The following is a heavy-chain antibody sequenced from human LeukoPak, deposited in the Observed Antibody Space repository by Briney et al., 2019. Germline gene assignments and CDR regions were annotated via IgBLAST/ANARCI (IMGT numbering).Heavy chain of an antibody. CDR1: GFTFSSYE. J-gene: IGHJ4*02. CDR2: ISSSGSTI. Sequence: GGSLGLSCAASGFTFSSYEMNWVRQAPGKGLEWVSYISSSGSTIYYADSVKGRFTISRDNAKNSLHLQMNSLRAEDTAVYYCAKDLNYDFWSGLGNWGQGTLVTVSS. D-gene: IGHD3-3*01. CDR3: AKDLNYDFWSGLGN. V-gene: IGHV3-48*03.